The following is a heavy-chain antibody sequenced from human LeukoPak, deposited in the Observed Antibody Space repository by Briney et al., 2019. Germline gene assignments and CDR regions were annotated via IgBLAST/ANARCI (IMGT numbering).Heavy chain of an antibody. V-gene: IGHV3-53*01. CDR3: ARDRLITYYYDSSGYYPGY. J-gene: IGHJ4*02. D-gene: IGHD3-22*01. CDR1: GFTVITND. Sequence: GGSLRLSCAASGFTVITNDMTWVRQAPGKGLEWVSVLYSDGNTKYADSVQGRFTISRDNSKNTLYLEMNSLSPDDTAVYYCARDRLITYYYDSSGYYPGYWGQGTLVTVSS. CDR2: LYSDGNT.